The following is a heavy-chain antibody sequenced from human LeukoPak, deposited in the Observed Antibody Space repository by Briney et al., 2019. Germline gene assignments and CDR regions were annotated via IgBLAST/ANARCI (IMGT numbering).Heavy chain of an antibody. CDR2: IKQDGSEK. CDR3: VSDVC. J-gene: IGHJ4*02. V-gene: IGHV3-7*05. CDR1: GFTFSNYW. Sequence: GGSLRLSCAASGFTFSNYWMSWVRQVPGKGLEWVANIKQDGSEKYYVDSVKGRFTISKDNAKNSLYLQMDSLRAEDTAVYYCVSDVCWGQGTLVTVSS.